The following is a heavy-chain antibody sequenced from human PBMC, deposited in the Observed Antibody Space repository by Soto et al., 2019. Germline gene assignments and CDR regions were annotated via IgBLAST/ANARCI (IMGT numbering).Heavy chain of an antibody. J-gene: IGHJ6*02. D-gene: IGHD6-13*01. CDR2: IYYSGST. CDR1: GGSISSSSYY. V-gene: IGHV4-39*01. Sequence: SETLSLTCTVSGGSISSSSYYWGWIRQPPGKGLEWIGSIYYSGSTYYNPSLKSRVTISVDTSKNQFSLKLSSVTAADTAVYYCARLGAFYSSSWNYFYYGMDVWGQGTTVTVSS. CDR3: ARLGAFYSSSWNYFYYGMDV.